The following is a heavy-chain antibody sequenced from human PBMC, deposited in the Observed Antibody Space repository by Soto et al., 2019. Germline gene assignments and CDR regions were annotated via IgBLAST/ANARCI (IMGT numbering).Heavy chain of an antibody. CDR3: ARASSRYFDY. V-gene: IGHV4-31*03. D-gene: IGHD6-6*01. CDR2: IYYSGST. CDR1: GGSISSGGYY. Sequence: QVQLQESGPGLVKPSQTLSLTCTVSGGSISSGGYYWSWIRQHPGKGLEWIVYIYYSGSTYYNPSHKSRVTISVATSKNQFSLKLSSVTAADTAVYYCARASSRYFDYWGQGTLVTVSS. J-gene: IGHJ4*02.